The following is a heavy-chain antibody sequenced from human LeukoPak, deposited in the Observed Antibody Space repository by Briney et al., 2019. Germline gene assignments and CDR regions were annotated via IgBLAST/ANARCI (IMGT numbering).Heavy chain of an antibody. V-gene: IGHV3-33*01. CDR2: IWYDGSNK. CDR3: AREDTPYCSGGSCYFDY. Sequence: GRSLRLSCAASGFTFSYYAIHWVRQAPGKGLEWVALIWYDGSNKYYADSVKGRFTISRDNSKNTLYLQMNSLRAEDTAVYYCAREDTPYCSGGSCYFDYWGQGTLVTVSS. D-gene: IGHD2-15*01. J-gene: IGHJ4*02. CDR1: GFTFSYYA.